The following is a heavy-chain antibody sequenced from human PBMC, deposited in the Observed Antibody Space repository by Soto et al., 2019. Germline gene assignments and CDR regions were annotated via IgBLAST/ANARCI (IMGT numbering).Heavy chain of an antibody. CDR3: AKVVEQLVVTGNFDY. J-gene: IGHJ4*02. CDR2: ISGSGGST. V-gene: IGHV3-23*01. Sequence: GGSLRPSCAASGFTFSSYTMSSVRQAPGKGLEWVSAISGSGGSTYYADSVKGRFTISRDNSKNTLYLQMNSLRAEDTAVYYCAKVVEQLVVTGNFDYWGQGTLVTVSS. CDR1: GFTFSSYT. D-gene: IGHD6-6*01.